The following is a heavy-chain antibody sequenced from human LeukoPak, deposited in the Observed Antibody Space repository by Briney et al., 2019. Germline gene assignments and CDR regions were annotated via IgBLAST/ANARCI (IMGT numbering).Heavy chain of an antibody. D-gene: IGHD2-15*01. CDR2: VNPSGGST. CDR1: GYTFTSYY. V-gene: IGHV1-46*01. Sequence: GASVKVSCKASGYTFTSYYMHWVRQAPGQGLEWMGIVNPSGGSTSYAQKFQGRVTMTRDTSTSTVYMELSSLRSEDTAVYYCARGYCSGGSCYSRNWFDPWGQGTLVTVSS. CDR3: ARGYCSGGSCYSRNWFDP. J-gene: IGHJ5*02.